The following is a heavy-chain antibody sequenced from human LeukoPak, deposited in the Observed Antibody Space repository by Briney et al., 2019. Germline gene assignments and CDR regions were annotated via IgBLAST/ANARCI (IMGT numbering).Heavy chain of an antibody. J-gene: IGHJ3*02. D-gene: IGHD4-17*01. CDR3: VRNDGDDAFDI. Sequence: GGALRLSCAASGFTFSGYSMNWFRQAPGRELEWVSYISSTSTTIYYKDSVKGRFTVSRDNAKNSLYLHMTTLRVEDTAVYYCVRNDGDDAFDIWGQGTMVTVSS. V-gene: IGHV3-48*01. CDR2: ISSTSTTI. CDR1: GFTFSGYS.